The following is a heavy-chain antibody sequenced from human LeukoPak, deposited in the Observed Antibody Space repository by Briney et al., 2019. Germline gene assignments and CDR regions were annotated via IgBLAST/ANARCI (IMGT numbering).Heavy chain of an antibody. CDR1: GYTFSNYG. D-gene: IGHD1-1*01. CDR3: ARDNDKVVDH. V-gene: IGHV1-18*01. CDR2: ITAYNGNR. J-gene: IGHJ4*01. Sequence: ASVKVSCKTSGYTFSNYGISWVRQAPGQGLEWMGWITAYNGNRLYAQRYQGRITLTTDTSTSTSYMELRSLEYDDTAIYYCARDNDKVVDHWGQGTLVTVSS.